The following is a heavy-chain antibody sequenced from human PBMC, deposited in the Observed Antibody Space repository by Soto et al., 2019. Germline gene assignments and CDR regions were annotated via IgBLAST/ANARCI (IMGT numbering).Heavy chain of an antibody. CDR2: INDGNGNT. D-gene: IGHD2-21*02. CDR3: ARSIVVVTALVY. V-gene: IGHV1-3*05. Sequence: QVQLVQSGAAEKKPGASVKVSCKASGYTFTSYAMHWVRQAPGQRLEWMGWINDGNGNTKYSQKFQGRVTITRDTSASTAYMEMSSLRSEDTAVYYCARSIVVVTALVYWGQGTRVTVSS. J-gene: IGHJ4*02. CDR1: GYTFTSYA.